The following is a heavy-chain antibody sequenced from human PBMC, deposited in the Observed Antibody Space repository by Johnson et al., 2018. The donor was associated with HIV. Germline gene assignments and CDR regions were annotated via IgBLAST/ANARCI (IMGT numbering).Heavy chain of an antibody. D-gene: IGHD6-19*01. CDR2: ISYDGSNK. CDR3: ARRRYSGWYSESCAFDI. CDR1: GFTFSSYA. Sequence: QVQLVESGGGLVQPGGSLRLSCAASGFTFSSYAMHWVRQAPGKGLEWVAVISYDGSNKFYADSVKGRFTISRDNSKNTLYLQMHSLRAEDTAVYYCARRRYSGWYSESCAFDIWGQGTMVTVSS. V-gene: IGHV3-30*04. J-gene: IGHJ3*02.